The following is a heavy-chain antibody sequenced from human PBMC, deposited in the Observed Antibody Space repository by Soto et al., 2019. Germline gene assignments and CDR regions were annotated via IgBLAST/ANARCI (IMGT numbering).Heavy chain of an antibody. Sequence: QVTLKESGPVLVKPTETLTLTCTVSGFSLSNARMGVSWIRQPPGKALAWLAHIFSNDEKSYSTSLKSRLTISKDTSKSQVVLTMTNMDPVDTATYYCARAPIVVVPSVPASYYYYGMDVWGQGTTVTVSS. J-gene: IGHJ6*02. CDR1: GFSLSNARMG. CDR2: IFSNDEK. D-gene: IGHD2-2*01. V-gene: IGHV2-26*01. CDR3: ARAPIVVVPSVPASYYYYGMDV.